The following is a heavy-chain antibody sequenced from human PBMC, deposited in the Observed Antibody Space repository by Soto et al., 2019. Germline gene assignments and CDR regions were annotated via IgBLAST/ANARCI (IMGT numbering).Heavy chain of an antibody. J-gene: IGHJ4*02. V-gene: IGHV4-34*01. CDR3: ARGPEYDYVWGSYRYTTYYFDY. CDR2: INHSGST. Sequence: ASETLSLTCAVYGGSFSGYYWSWIRQPPGKGLEWIGEINHSGSTNYNPSLKSRVTISVDTSKNQFSLKLSSVTAADTAVYYCARGPEYDYVWGSYRYTTYYFDYWGQGTLVTVSS. CDR1: GGSFSGYY. D-gene: IGHD3-16*02.